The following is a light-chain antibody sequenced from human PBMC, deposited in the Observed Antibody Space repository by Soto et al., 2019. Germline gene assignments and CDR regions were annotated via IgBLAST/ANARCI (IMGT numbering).Light chain of an antibody. J-gene: IGKJ1*01. CDR3: QKYNSAPWT. CDR2: AAS. Sequence: DIQMTQSPSSLYASVGDRVTITCRASQGISNYLAWYQQKPGKVPKLLIYAASTLQSGVPSRFSGSGSGTDFTLTIRSLQPEHVATYYCQKYNSAPWTFGEGTKVEIK. V-gene: IGKV1-27*01. CDR1: QGISNY.